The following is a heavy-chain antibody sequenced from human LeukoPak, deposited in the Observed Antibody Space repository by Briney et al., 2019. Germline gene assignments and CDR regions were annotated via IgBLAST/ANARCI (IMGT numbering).Heavy chain of an antibody. J-gene: IGHJ3*02. D-gene: IGHD2-15*01. Sequence: VPGPALVKPTQTLTLTCTFSGFSLSTSGMCVSWIRQPPGKALEWLARIDWDDDKYYSTSLKTRLTISKDTSKNQVVLTMTNMDPVDTATYYCARIRVVAATGNAFDIWGQGTMVTVSS. CDR3: ARIRVVAATGNAFDI. CDR1: GFSLSTSGMC. V-gene: IGHV2-70*11. CDR2: IDWDDDK.